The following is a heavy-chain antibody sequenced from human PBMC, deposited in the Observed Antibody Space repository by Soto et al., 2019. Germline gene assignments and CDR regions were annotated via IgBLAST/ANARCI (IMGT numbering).Heavy chain of an antibody. CDR3: AQDGGPDDFWSGLYYYYGMDV. J-gene: IGHJ6*02. CDR2: ISGSGGST. V-gene: IGHV3-23*01. D-gene: IGHD3-3*01. Sequence: PGGSLRLSCAASGFTFSSYAMSWVRQAPGKGLEWVSAISGSGGSTYYADSVKGRFTISRDNSKNTLYLQMNSLRAEDTAVYYCAQDGGPDDFWSGLYYYYGMDVWGQGTTVTVSS. CDR1: GFTFSSYA.